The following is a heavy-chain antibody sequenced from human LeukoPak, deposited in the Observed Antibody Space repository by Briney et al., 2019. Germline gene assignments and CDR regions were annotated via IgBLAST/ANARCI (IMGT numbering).Heavy chain of an antibody. CDR1: GGSISSSNW. CDR2: IYHSGST. J-gene: IGHJ5*02. Sequence: PSGTLSLTCAVSGGSISSSNWWSWVRQPPGKGLEWIGEIYHSGSTNYNPSLKSRVTISVDKSKNQFSLKLSSVTAADTAVYYCARGPHSPTHSSSWHENWFDPWGQGTLVTVSS. D-gene: IGHD6-13*01. V-gene: IGHV4-4*02. CDR3: ARGPHSPTHSSSWHENWFDP.